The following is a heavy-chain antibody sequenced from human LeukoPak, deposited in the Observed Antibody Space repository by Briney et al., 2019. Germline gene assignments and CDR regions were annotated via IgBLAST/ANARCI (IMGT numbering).Heavy chain of an antibody. CDR2: IIPIFGTA. V-gene: IGHV1-69*13. D-gene: IGHD3-10*01. CDR3: AREARTNMVRGVHLFDY. J-gene: IGHJ4*02. CDR1: GGTFSSCA. Sequence: SVKVSCKASGGTFSSCAISWVRQAPGQGLEWMGGIIPIFGTANYAQKFQGRVTITADESTSTAYMELSSLRSEDTAVYYCAREARTNMVRGVHLFDYWGQGTLVTVSS.